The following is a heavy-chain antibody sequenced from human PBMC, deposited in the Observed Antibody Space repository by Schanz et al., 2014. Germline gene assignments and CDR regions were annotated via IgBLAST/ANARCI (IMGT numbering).Heavy chain of an antibody. J-gene: IGHJ4*02. CDR1: GFPFSRHA. CDR2: ITYDGSNK. CDR3: AGDWASGRYYPDY. D-gene: IGHD1-26*01. V-gene: IGHV3-30*09. Sequence: QVELVESGGGVVQPGRSLRLSCAASGFPFSRHAMHWVRQDAGKGLEWVAAITYDGSNKYYADSVKGRFAISRDNSKDTLYLQMNSLRNEDTAVYYCAGDWASGRYYPDYWGQGTLVTVSS.